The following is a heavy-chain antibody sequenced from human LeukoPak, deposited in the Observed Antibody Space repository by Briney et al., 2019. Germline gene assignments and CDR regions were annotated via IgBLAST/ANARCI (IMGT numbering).Heavy chain of an antibody. J-gene: IGHJ4*02. CDR3: TTDTSVMITFGGVY. V-gene: IGHV3-15*01. CDR2: IKSKTDGGTT. CDR1: GFTFSNAW. D-gene: IGHD3-16*01. Sequence: PGGSLRLSCAASGFTFSNAWMSWVRQAPGKGLEWVGRIKSKTDGGTTGYAAPVKGRFTISRDDSKNTLYLQMNSLKTEDTAVYYCTTDTSVMITFGGVYWGQGTLVTVSS.